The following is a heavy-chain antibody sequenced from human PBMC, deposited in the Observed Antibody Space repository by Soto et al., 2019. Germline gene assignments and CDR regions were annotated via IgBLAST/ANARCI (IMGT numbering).Heavy chain of an antibody. Sequence: GGSLRLSCAASGFTFSDYYMSWIRQAPGKGLEWVSYISSSGSTKYYADSVKGRFTISRDNAKNSLYLQMNSLRAEDTAVYYCGRASDPNWFDPWGQGTLVTVSS. CDR1: GFTFSDYY. V-gene: IGHV3-11*01. J-gene: IGHJ5*02. CDR3: GRASDPNWFDP. CDR2: ISSSGSTK.